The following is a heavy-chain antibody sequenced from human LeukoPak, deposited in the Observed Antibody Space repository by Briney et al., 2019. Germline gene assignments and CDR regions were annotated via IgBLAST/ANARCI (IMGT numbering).Heavy chain of an antibody. V-gene: IGHV4-39*01. CDR1: GDSISSSDYY. CDR3: AASGSYRIRFGY. D-gene: IGHD1-26*01. Sequence: SETLSLTCTVSGDSISSSDYYWGWIRQPPGKGLGWIGTISYSGSTYYNPSLQSRVTISVDTSKNQFSLKLSSVTAADTAVYYCAASGSYRIRFGYWGQGTLVTVSS. J-gene: IGHJ4*02. CDR2: ISYSGST.